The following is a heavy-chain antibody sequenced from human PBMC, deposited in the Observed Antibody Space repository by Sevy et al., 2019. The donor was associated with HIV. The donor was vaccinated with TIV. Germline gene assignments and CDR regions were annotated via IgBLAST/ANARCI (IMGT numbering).Heavy chain of an antibody. Sequence: GGSLRLSCAASGITFSLNAMHWVRQAPGKGLEWVAVISYDGNDKYYADSVKGRFTISRDNSKNTLDLQMNSLRAEDTAVYYCARDRYAGPHTSYLDYRGQGTLVTVSS. J-gene: IGHJ4*02. V-gene: IGHV3-30*07. CDR2: ISYDGNDK. CDR1: GITFSLNA. CDR3: ARDRYAGPHTSYLDY. D-gene: IGHD2-2*02.